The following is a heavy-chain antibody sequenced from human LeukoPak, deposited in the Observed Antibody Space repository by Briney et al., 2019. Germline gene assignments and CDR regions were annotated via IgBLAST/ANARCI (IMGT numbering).Heavy chain of an antibody. V-gene: IGHV3-53*01. Sequence: GGSLRLSCAASGFTVSSNYMSWVRQAPGKGLEWVSVIYSGGSTYYADSVKGRFTISRDNSKSTLYLQMNSLRAEDTAVYYCARGQTVTTFSLDYWGQGTLVTVSS. CDR3: ARGQTVTTFSLDY. J-gene: IGHJ4*02. D-gene: IGHD4-17*01. CDR1: GFTVSSNY. CDR2: IYSGGST.